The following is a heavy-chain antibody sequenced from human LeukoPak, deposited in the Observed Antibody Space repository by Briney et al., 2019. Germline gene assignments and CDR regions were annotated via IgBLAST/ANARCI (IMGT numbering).Heavy chain of an antibody. CDR2: INSDGSST. CDR1: GFTFTGHS. V-gene: IGHV3-74*01. CDR3: AKGQEMATNHDAFDI. D-gene: IGHD5-24*01. Sequence: PGRSLRLSCVASGFTFTGHSMHWVRQAPGKGLVWVSRINSDGSSTSYADSVKGRFTISRDHAKNSLYLQMNSLRAEDMALYYCAKGQEMATNHDAFDIWGQGTMVTVSS. J-gene: IGHJ3*02.